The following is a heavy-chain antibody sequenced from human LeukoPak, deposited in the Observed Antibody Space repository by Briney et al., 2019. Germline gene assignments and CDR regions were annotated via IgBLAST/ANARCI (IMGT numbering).Heavy chain of an antibody. CDR1: GFTFSSYW. V-gene: IGHV3-74*01. CDR3: ASELGILAFDI. Sequence: GGSLRLSCAASGFTFSSYWMHWVRQAPGKGLVWVSRINSDGSSTSYADSVKGRFTISRDNAKNTLYLQMNSLRAEDTAVYYCASELGILAFDIWGQGTMVTVSS. D-gene: IGHD7-27*01. J-gene: IGHJ3*02. CDR2: INSDGSST.